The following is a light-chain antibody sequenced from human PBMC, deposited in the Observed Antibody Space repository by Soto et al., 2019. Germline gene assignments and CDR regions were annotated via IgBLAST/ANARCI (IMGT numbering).Light chain of an antibody. CDR2: GAS. CDR3: QLYGSSPQYT. J-gene: IGKJ2*01. CDR1: QSVSSSY. V-gene: IGKV3-20*01. Sequence: EIVLTQSPGTLSLSPGERATLSCRASQSVSSSYLAWYQQKPGQAPRLLIYGASSSATGIPDRFSGSGSGTDFNLTISRLEPEDFAVYYCQLYGSSPQYTFGQGTKLEIK.